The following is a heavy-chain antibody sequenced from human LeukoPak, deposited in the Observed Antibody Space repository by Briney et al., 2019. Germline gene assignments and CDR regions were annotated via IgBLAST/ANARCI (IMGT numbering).Heavy chain of an antibody. J-gene: IGHJ4*02. D-gene: IGHD1-7*01. V-gene: IGHV4-39*07. CDR2: IYTSGST. CDR1: GGSISSSSYY. Sequence: SETLSLTCTVSGGSISSSSYYWGRIRQPPGKGLEWIGRIYTSGSTNYNPSLKSRVTMSVDTSKNQFSLKLSSVTAADTAVYYCARGGTGTYPIDYWGQGTLVTVSS. CDR3: ARGGTGTYPIDY.